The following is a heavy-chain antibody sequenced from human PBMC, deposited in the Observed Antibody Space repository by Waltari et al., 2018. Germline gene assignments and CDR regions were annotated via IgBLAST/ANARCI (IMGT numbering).Heavy chain of an antibody. CDR1: GYSINTNYY. J-gene: IGHJ4*02. CDR2: IYHTGDT. V-gene: IGHV4-38-2*02. D-gene: IGHD3-10*01. CDR3: ARVVPRAANDY. Sequence: QVQLQESGPGLVKPSGTLSLTCPASGYSINTNYYGGWIRQPPGEGLEWIGTIYHTGDTYYNPSLKSRVIISVDTSKNQCSLRLSSVTAADTAVYYCARVVPRAANDYWGQGTLVTVSS.